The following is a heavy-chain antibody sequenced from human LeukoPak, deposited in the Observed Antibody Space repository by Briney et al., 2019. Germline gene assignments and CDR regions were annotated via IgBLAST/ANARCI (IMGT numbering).Heavy chain of an antibody. CDR2: FYYSGSP. Sequence: NTSETLLLTCTVPVDPISSGEYYSSWFRQPPVKGLDWLWQFYYSGSPYYNPSLNNRVTISVDTSINQFSLQLISGTVPETPVDYCVRAFPDSMVRGLIIPSYFDYWGQGTLVTVSS. CDR3: VRAFPDSMVRGLIIPSYFDY. J-gene: IGHJ4*02. V-gene: IGHV4-30-4*08. D-gene: IGHD3-10*01. CDR1: VDPISSGEYY.